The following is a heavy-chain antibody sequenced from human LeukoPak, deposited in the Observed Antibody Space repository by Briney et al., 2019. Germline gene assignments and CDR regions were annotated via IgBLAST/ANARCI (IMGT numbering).Heavy chain of an antibody. CDR1: GFTVSSNY. J-gene: IGHJ4*02. D-gene: IGHD6-19*01. CDR2: IYSGGST. V-gene: IGHV3-53*01. Sequence: GGSLRLSCAASGFTVSSNYMSWVRQAPGKGLEWVSVIYSGGSTYYADSVKGRLTISRDNSKNTLYLQMNSLRAEDTAVYYCARAYYGWYYFDYWGQGTLVTVSS. CDR3: ARAYYGWYYFDY.